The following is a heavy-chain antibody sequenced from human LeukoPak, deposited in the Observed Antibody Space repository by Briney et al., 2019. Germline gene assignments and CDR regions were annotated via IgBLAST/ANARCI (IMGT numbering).Heavy chain of an antibody. D-gene: IGHD6-19*01. CDR2: ISSSGSTI. V-gene: IGHV3-48*03. CDR1: GFTFSSYE. Sequence: PGGSLRLSCAASGFTFSSYEMNWVRQAPGKGLEWVSYISSSGSTIYYADSVKGRFTISRDNSKNTLYLQLNSLRAEDTTVYYCAKTTYAPNSSGWYNHFDYWGQGTLVTVSS. CDR3: AKTTYAPNSSGWYNHFDY. J-gene: IGHJ4*02.